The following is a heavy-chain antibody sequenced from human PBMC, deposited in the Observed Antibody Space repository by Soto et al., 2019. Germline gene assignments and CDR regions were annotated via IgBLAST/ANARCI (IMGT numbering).Heavy chain of an antibody. Sequence: EVQLLESGGGLVQPGGSLRLSCAASGFTFSTYAMNWVRQAPGNGLEWVAAISGSGGGIHYADSVKGRFTISRDNSKNTLNLQLNSLREEDSAVYHCVRGYWKGDVWGQGTTVTVSS. J-gene: IGHJ6*02. CDR3: VRGYWKGDV. V-gene: IGHV3-23*01. D-gene: IGHD1-1*01. CDR1: GFTFSTYA. CDR2: ISGSGGGI.